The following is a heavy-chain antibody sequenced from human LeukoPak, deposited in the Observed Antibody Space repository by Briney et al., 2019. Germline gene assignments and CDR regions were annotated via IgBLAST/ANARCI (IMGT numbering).Heavy chain of an antibody. CDR2: IWYDGSNK. CDR1: GFTFSSYG. D-gene: IGHD6-19*01. CDR3: ARADGVAVAGTVDY. Sequence: PGGSLRLSCAASGFTFSSYGMHWVRQAPGKGLEWVAVIWYDGSNKYYADSVKGRFTISRDNSKNTLYLQMNSLRAEDTAVYYCARADGVAVAGTVDYWGQGTLVTVSS. V-gene: IGHV3-33*08. J-gene: IGHJ4*02.